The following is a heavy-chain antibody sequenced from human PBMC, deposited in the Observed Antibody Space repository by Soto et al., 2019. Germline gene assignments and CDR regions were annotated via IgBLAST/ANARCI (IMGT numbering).Heavy chain of an antibody. J-gene: IGHJ4*02. D-gene: IGHD2-15*01. CDR3: VRDPMPCNGGGCYSRLDY. CDR2: TRNRANSYTT. CDR1: GFTFSDHY. V-gene: IGHV3-72*01. Sequence: EVQLVESGGGLVQPGGSLRLSCAASGFTFSDHYMDWVRQAPGKGLEWVARTRNRANSYTTEYAASVKGRFTISRDESKNSLYLQMNSLNTEDTAVYYCVRDPMPCNGGGCYSRLDYWGQGALVTVSS.